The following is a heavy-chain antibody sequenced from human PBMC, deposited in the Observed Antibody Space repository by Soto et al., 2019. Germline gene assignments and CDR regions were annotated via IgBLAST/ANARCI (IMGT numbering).Heavy chain of an antibody. J-gene: IGHJ4*02. CDR1: GFTFSIYG. Sequence: ESGGGVVQPGRSLRLSCAASGFTFSIYGMHWVRQAPGKGLEWVAVISYDGSNKYYADSVKGRFTISRDNSKNTLYLQMNSLRAEDTAVYYCAKDHDYGDYGFLDYWGQGTLVTVSS. CDR3: AKDHDYGDYGFLDY. D-gene: IGHD4-17*01. V-gene: IGHV3-30*18. CDR2: ISYDGSNK.